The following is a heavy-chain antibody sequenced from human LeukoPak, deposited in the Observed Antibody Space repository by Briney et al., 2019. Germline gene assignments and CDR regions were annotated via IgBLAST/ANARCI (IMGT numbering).Heavy chain of an antibody. CDR2: INPNSGGT. CDR1: GYTFTGYN. Sequence: ASVKVSCRASGYTFTGYNMHWVRQAPGQGLEWMGWINPNSGGTNYAQKFQGRVTMTRDTSISTAYMELSRLRSDDTAVYYCARDLRATFGFDYWGQGTLVTVSS. CDR3: ARDLRATFGFDY. V-gene: IGHV1-2*02. J-gene: IGHJ4*02. D-gene: IGHD5-24*01.